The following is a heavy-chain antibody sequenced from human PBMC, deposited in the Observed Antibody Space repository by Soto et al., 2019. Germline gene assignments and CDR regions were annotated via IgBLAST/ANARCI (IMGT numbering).Heavy chain of an antibody. CDR3: ARQPNYFDY. D-gene: IGHD6-13*01. CDR1: GGSISSSSYY. J-gene: IGHJ4*02. V-gene: IGHV4-39*01. Sequence: QLQLQESGPGLVKPSETLSLTCTVSGGSISSSSYYWGWIRQPPGKGLEWIGSIYYSGSTYYNPSLKSRVTISVDTYKNQFSRKLSSVTAADTAVYYCARQPNYFDYWGQGTLVTVSS. CDR2: IYYSGST.